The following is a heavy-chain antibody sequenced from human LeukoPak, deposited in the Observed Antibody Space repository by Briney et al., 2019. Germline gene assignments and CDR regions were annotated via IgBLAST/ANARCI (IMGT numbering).Heavy chain of an antibody. D-gene: IGHD4-11*01. CDR3: ARDRLPPTVTTEAGGVWFDP. J-gene: IGHJ5*02. CDR2: IIPIFGTA. Sequence: ASVKASCKASGGTFSSYAISWVRQAPGQGLEWMGGIIPIFGTANYAQKFQGRVTFTTDESTSTAYMELSSLRSEDTAVYYCARDRLPPTVTTEAGGVWFDPWGQGTLVTVSS. V-gene: IGHV1-69*05. CDR1: GGTFSSYA.